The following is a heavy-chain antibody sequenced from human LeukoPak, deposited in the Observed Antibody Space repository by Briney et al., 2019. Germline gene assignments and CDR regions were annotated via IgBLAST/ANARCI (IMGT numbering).Heavy chain of an antibody. CDR2: ITTRSSYI. Sequence: GGSLRLSCAASGFTFSSYNMNWVRLAPGKGLEWVSSITTRSSYIYYADSVKGRFTISRDNAKNSLYLQMNSLRAEDTAVYYCARDSDVAVLDYWGQGTLVTVSS. CDR3: ARDSDVAVLDY. CDR1: GFTFSSYN. V-gene: IGHV3-21*01. D-gene: IGHD2-21*01. J-gene: IGHJ4*02.